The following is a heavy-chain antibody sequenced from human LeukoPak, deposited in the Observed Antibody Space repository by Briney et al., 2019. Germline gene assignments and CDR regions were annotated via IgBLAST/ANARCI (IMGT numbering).Heavy chain of an antibody. Sequence: ASVKVSCKASGGTFRSYAISWVRQAPGQGLEWMGGIIPIFGTTNYAQKFQGRVTITADKSTSTAYMELSSLRSEDTAVYYCARGSYCSSTSCYSFYFDYWGQGTLVTVSS. V-gene: IGHV1-69*06. J-gene: IGHJ4*02. CDR3: ARGSYCSSTSCYSFYFDY. CDR2: IIPIFGTT. D-gene: IGHD2-2*01. CDR1: GGTFRSYA.